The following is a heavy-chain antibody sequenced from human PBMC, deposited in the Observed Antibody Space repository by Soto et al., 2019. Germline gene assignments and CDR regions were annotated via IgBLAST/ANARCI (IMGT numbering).Heavy chain of an antibody. CDR3: ARGVVTTKYYYYYYGMDV. CDR1: GGTFSSYA. Sequence: SVKVSCKASGGTFSSYAISWVRQAPGQGLEWMGGIIPIFGTANYAQKFQGRVTITADKSTSTAYMELSSLRSEDTAVYYCARGVVTTKYYYYYYGMDVWGQGTTVTVSS. D-gene: IGHD2-2*01. CDR2: IIPIFGTA. V-gene: IGHV1-69*06. J-gene: IGHJ6*02.